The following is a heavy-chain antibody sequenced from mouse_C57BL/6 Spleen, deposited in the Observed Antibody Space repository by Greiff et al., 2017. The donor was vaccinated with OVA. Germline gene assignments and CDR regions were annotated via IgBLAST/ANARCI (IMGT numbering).Heavy chain of an antibody. J-gene: IGHJ3*01. V-gene: IGHV1-22*01. CDR2: INPNNGGT. D-gene: IGHD4-1*01. Sequence: VQLQQSGPELVKPGALVKMSCKASGYTFTDYNMHWVKQSHGKSLEWIGYINPNNGGTSYNQKFKGKATLTVNKSSSTAYMELRSLTSEDSAVYYCASELGGWFAYWGQGTLVTVSA. CDR3: ASELGGWFAY. CDR1: GYTFTDYN.